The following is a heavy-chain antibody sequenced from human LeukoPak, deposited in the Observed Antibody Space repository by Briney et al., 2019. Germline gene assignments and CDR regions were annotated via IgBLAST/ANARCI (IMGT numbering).Heavy chain of an antibody. D-gene: IGHD3-16*02. CDR1: GFTFSSYE. CDR2: ISSSGSTI. V-gene: IGHV3-48*03. CDR3: ARDSLPYDYVWGSYRFFDP. J-gene: IGHJ5*02. Sequence: GGSLRLSCAASGFTFSSYEMNWVRQAPGKGLEWVSFISSSGSTIYYADSVKGRFTISRDNAKNSLYLQMNSLRAEDTAVYYCARDSLPYDYVWGSYRFFDPWGQGTLVTVSS.